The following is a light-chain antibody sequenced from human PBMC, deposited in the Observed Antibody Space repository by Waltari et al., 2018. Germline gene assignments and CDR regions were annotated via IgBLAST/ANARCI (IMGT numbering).Light chain of an antibody. V-gene: IGKV3-20*01. J-gene: IGKJ4*01. CDR3: QQYDGSVLT. CDR2: GAS. Sequence: IVLTQSPDTLSLSPGLRATLSCRASQTINNNFLVWYQQKPGQAPRLIIHGASSRATGFPDRFSGSGSGTDFTLTISSLKPEDSAVYYCQQYDGSVLTFGGGTKVEI. CDR1: QTINNNF.